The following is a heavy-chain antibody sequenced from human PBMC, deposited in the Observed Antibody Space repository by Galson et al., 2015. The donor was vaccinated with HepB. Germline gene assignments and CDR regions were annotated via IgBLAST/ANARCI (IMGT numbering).Heavy chain of an antibody. D-gene: IGHD3-22*01. CDR2: ISSSGSTI. CDR1: GFTFSDYY. CDR3: ATVFYYDSSGYPPGWFDP. J-gene: IGHJ5*02. V-gene: IGHV3-11*01. Sequence: SLRLSCAASGFTFSDYYMSWIRQAPGKGLEWVSYISSSGSTIYYADSVRGRFTPSRDNAKNSLYLQMNSLRAEDTAVYYCATVFYYDSSGYPPGWFDPWGQGTLVTVSS.